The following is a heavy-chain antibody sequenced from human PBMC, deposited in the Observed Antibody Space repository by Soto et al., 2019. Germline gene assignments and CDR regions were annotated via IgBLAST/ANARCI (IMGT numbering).Heavy chain of an antibody. CDR2: INTNTGNP. V-gene: IGHV7-4-1*01. CDR3: ARDGLDYDFWSGYYSDYYYYGMDV. Sequence: ASVKVSCKASGYTFTSYAMNWVRQAPGQGLEWMGWINTNTGNPTYAQGFTGRFVFSLDTSVSTAYLQICSLKAEDTAVYYCARDGLDYDFWSGYYSDYYYYGMDVWGQGTTVTVSS. D-gene: IGHD3-3*01. CDR1: GYTFTSYA. J-gene: IGHJ6*02.